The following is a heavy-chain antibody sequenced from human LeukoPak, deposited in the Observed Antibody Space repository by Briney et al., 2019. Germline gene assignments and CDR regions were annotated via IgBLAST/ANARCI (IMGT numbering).Heavy chain of an antibody. V-gene: IGHV4-34*01. CDR1: GGSFSDYS. CDR2: INHSGST. J-gene: IGHJ6*03. CDR3: ARVGGYCSRTSCYGRIYYYMDV. D-gene: IGHD2-2*03. Sequence: SETLSLTCAVYGGSFSDYSWSWIRQPPGKGLEWVGEINHSGSTNYNPSLKSRVTISVDTSKNRFSLNLRSVTAADTAVYYCARVGGYCSRTSCYGRIYYYMDVWGKGTTVTVSS.